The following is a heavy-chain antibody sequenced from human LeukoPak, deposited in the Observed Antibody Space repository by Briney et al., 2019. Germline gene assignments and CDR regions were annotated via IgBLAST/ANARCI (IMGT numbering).Heavy chain of an antibody. J-gene: IGHJ4*02. CDR1: GFTFSSYS. Sequence: GSLRLSCAASGFTFSSYSMNWVRQAPGKGLEWVANINEDGSDKCYVDSVKGRFTISRDNVKNSLYLQMNSLRAEDTAVYYCARGNVAVSRDYWGQGTLATVSS. V-gene: IGHV3-7*01. CDR3: ARGNVAVSRDY. CDR2: INEDGSDK. D-gene: IGHD2-15*01.